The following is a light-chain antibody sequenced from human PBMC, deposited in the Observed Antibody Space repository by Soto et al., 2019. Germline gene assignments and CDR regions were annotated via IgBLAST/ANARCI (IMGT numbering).Light chain of an antibody. CDR1: QTISSW. J-gene: IGKJ2*01. V-gene: IGKV1-5*03. CDR3: QQYNSPYT. CDR2: KAS. Sequence: DIQMTQSPSTLSASVGDRVTITCRACQTISSWLAWYQQKPGKAPKLLIYKASSLESGVPSRFSGSGSGTEFTLTISSLQPDDFATYYCQQYNSPYTFGQGTKLEI.